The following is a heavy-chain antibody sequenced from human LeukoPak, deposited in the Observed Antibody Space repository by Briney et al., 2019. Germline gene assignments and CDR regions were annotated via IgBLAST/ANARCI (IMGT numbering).Heavy chain of an antibody. CDR2: INPNSGGT. D-gene: IGHD4-11*01. J-gene: IGHJ4*02. CDR3: ASLLTQVTASRAYCPFNY. Sequence: GASVKVSCKPSVYTFGVYYTHWVRQAPGQGPEWMGWINPNSGGTNYAQKFQGRVTMTRDTSINTAYMEPSRLRSDDTAVYYCASLLTQVTASRAYCPFNYGGQGTLVTVSS. V-gene: IGHV1-2*02. CDR1: VYTFGVYY.